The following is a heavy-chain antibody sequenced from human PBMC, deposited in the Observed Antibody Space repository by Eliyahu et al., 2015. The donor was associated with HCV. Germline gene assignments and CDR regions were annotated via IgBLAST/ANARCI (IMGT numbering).Heavy chain of an antibody. CDR1: GGSISSXSYY. CDR3: ARHPLMGATTADAFDI. V-gene: IGHV4-39*01. D-gene: IGHD1-26*01. Sequence: QLQLQESGPGLVKPSEXLSLTCTVSGGSISSXSYYWGWIRQPPGKGLEWIGSIYYSGSTYYNPSLKSRVTISVDTSKNQFSLKLSSVTAADTAVYYCARHPLMGATTADAFDIWGQGTMVTVSS. CDR2: IYYSGST. J-gene: IGHJ3*02.